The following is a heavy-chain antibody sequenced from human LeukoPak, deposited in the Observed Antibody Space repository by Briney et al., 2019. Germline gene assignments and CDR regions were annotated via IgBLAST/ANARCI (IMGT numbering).Heavy chain of an antibody. CDR1: GGTFSSYA. J-gene: IGHJ6*03. CDR3: ARGAAYCGGDCSFYMDV. Sequence: SVKVSCKASGGTFSSYAISWVRQAPEQGLEWMGGIIPIFGTANYAQKFQGRVTITTDESTSTAYMELSSLRSEDTAVYYCARGAAYCGGDCSFYMDVWGKGTTVTVSS. D-gene: IGHD2-21*02. CDR2: IIPIFGTA. V-gene: IGHV1-69*05.